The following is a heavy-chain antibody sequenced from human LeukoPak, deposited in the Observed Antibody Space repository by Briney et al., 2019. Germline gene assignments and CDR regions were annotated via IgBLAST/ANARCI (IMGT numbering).Heavy chain of an antibody. CDR1: GFTFSSYW. V-gene: IGHV3-74*01. CDR3: ARGNYYGQDY. CDR2: INSDGSTT. J-gene: IGHJ4*02. Sequence: PGGSLRLSCGASGFTFSSYWMHWVRQAPGKGLVWISRINSDGSTTSYADSVKGRFTISRDNAKNTLYLQMNSLRAEDMAVYYCARGNYYGQDYWGRGTLVTVSS. D-gene: IGHD3-10*01.